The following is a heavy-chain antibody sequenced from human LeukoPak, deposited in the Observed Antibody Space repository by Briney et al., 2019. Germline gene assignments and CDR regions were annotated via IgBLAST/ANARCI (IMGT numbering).Heavy chain of an antibody. CDR3: AREGLLGAVAGTDY. D-gene: IGHD6-19*01. CDR1: GFTFSSYS. V-gene: IGHV3-21*01. Sequence: GGSLRLSCAASGFTFSSYSMNWVRQAPEKGLEWVSSISSSSSYIYYADSVKGRFTISRDNAKNSLYLQMNSLRAEDTAVYYCAREGLLGAVAGTDYWGQGTLVTVSS. J-gene: IGHJ4*02. CDR2: ISSSSSYI.